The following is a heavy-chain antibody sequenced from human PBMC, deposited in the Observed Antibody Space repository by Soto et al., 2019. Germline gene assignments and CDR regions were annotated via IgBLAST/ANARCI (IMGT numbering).Heavy chain of an antibody. Sequence: QVQLQESGPGLVKSSQTLSLTCTVSGGSISSDGNYWSWIRQHPGKGLEWIGYIYYSGSTYYNPSLKSRVTISVDTSKNQFSLKQNYVTAADTAVYYCARGRMDRGVIYNYGMDVWGQGTTVTVSS. CDR1: GGSISSDGNY. CDR3: ARGRMDRGVIYNYGMDV. J-gene: IGHJ6*02. D-gene: IGHD3-10*01. V-gene: IGHV4-31*03. CDR2: IYYSGST.